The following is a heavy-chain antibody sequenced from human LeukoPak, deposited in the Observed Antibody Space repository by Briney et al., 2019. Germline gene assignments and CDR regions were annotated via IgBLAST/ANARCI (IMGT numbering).Heavy chain of an antibody. V-gene: IGHV3-11*06. Sequence: PGGSLRLSCAASGFTFSDYYMTWIRQAPGKGLEWVSYISSGSSYTDYADSVKGRFTISRDNAKHSLDLQMNILRAEDTALYYCARARGSIPSSSFDYWGQGALVTVSS. CDR2: ISSGSSYT. CDR3: ARARGSIPSSSFDY. CDR1: GFTFSDYY. D-gene: IGHD6-6*01. J-gene: IGHJ4*02.